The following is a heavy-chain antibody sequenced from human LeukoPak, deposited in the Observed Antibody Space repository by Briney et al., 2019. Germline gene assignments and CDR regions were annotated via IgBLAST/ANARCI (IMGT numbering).Heavy chain of an antibody. V-gene: IGHV4-34*01. CDR3: ARDRSWLDP. CDR1: GGSFSGYY. CDR2: IYYSGST. J-gene: IGHJ5*02. Sequence: PSETLSLTCAVYGGSFSGYYWSWIRQPPGKGLEWIGSIYYSGSTYYNPSLKSRVTISVDTSKNQFSLKLSSVTAADTAVYYCARDRSWLDPWGQGTLVTVSS.